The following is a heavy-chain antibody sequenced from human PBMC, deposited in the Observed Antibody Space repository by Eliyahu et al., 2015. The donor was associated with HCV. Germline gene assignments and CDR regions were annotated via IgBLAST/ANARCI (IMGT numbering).Heavy chain of an antibody. CDR2: ISWNGGSI. Sequence: EVQLVESGGGLVQPGXSLRLXCAAXGFXXDDXAXHWVRPAPGKGLEWVSGISWNGGSIGYADSVKGRFTISRDSAKNSLYLQMNSLTTEDTAFYYCVKGKSFGYSTPPTYWGQGTLVTVSS. D-gene: IGHD6-13*01. J-gene: IGHJ4*02. CDR3: VKGKSFGYSTPPTY. CDR1: GFXXDDXA. V-gene: IGHV3-9*01.